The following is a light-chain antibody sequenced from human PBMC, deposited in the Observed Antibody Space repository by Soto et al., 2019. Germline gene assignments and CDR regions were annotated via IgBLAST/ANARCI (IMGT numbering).Light chain of an antibody. CDR1: QSISTY. V-gene: IGKV1-39*01. CDR3: QQSYSTPLT. Sequence: DIQLTQSYSSLSESVVARVTIXSRASQSISTYLHWYQQKPGKAPNLLIYAASTLQSGVPSRFSGSGSGTDFTLTISSLQPEDFATYYCQQSYSTPLTFGGGTKVDNK. J-gene: IGKJ4*01. CDR2: AAS.